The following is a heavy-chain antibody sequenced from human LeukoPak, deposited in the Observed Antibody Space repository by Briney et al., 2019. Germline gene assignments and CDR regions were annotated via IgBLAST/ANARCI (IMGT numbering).Heavy chain of an antibody. D-gene: IGHD3-22*01. V-gene: IGHV4-59*01. CDR1: GGSISTYY. CDR3: ARGGAFYFAFDS. Sequence: SETLSLTCTVSGGSISTYYWSWIRQPPGRGLEWIGYIFYSGSTNYNPSLKSRVTISVDTSKNQSSLNLSSVTAADTAVYYCARGGAFYFAFDSWGQGTLVTVSS. J-gene: IGHJ4*02. CDR2: IFYSGST.